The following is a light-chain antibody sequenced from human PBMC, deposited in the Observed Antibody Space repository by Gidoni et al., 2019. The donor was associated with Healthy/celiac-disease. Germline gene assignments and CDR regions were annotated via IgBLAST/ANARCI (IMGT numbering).Light chain of an antibody. Sequence: IQLTQSPSSLSASVGDRVTITCRASQGISSYLAWYQQKPEKAPKLLIYAASTLQSGVPSRFSGSGSGTDFTLTISSLQPEDFATYYCQQLNSYPTFGGGTKVEIK. J-gene: IGKJ4*01. CDR2: AAS. CDR1: QGISSY. CDR3: QQLNSYPT. V-gene: IGKV1-9*01.